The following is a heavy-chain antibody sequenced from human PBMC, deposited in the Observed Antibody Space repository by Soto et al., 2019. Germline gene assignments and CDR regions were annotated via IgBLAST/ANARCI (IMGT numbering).Heavy chain of an antibody. D-gene: IGHD3-3*01. CDR1: GFTFSSYA. CDR3: AKGSPVFGVVVLGAFDY. J-gene: IGHJ4*02. CDR2: ISGSGGST. Sequence: GGSLRLSCAASGFTFSSYAMSWVRQAPGKGLEWVSAISGSGGSTYYADSVKGRFTISRDNSKNTLYLQMNSLRAEDTAVYYCAKGSPVFGVVVLGAFDYWGQGTLVTVSS. V-gene: IGHV3-23*01.